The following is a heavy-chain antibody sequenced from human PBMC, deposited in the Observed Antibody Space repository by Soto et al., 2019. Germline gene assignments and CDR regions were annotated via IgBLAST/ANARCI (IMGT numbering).Heavy chain of an antibody. V-gene: IGHV3-43D*03. CDR1: GFTFDDYA. Sequence: GGSLRLSCAASGFTFDDYAMHWVRQAPGKGLEWVSLISWDGGSTYYADSVKGRFTISRDNSKNSLYLQMNSLRAEDTALYYCAKDTGYYSTPPFEYGMDVWGQGTTVTVSS. J-gene: IGHJ6*02. D-gene: IGHD4-4*01. CDR3: AKDTGYYSTPPFEYGMDV. CDR2: ISWDGGST.